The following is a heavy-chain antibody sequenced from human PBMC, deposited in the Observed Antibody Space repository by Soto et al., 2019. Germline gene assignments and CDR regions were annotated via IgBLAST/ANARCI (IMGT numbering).Heavy chain of an antibody. CDR2: IDPSDSYT. V-gene: IGHV5-10-1*01. Sequence: GESLKISCQGSGYSFTSYWISWVRQMPGKGLEWMGRIDPSDSYTNYSPSFQGHVTISTDKSISTAYLQWSSLKASDTATYYCARLGRYCSSTSCYGNYYYGMDVWGQGTTVTVSS. CDR3: ARLGRYCSSTSCYGNYYYGMDV. CDR1: GYSFTSYW. D-gene: IGHD2-2*01. J-gene: IGHJ6*02.